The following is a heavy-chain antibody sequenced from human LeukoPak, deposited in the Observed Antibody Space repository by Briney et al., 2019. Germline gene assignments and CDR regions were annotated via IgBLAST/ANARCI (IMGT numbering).Heavy chain of an antibody. D-gene: IGHD2/OR15-2a*01. CDR1: GFNFTRYN. Sequence: GGALRLSCVASGFNFTRYNVNWVRQAPGKGLEWLSSILITDSAFYAASAKGRFTTSRDHAKNSMFLQMNGLRVDAPAVYYCASFRSEYRPAWGQGTLVTVSS. J-gene: IGHJ4*02. CDR3: ASFRSEYRPA. V-gene: IGHV3-21*01. CDR2: ILITDSA.